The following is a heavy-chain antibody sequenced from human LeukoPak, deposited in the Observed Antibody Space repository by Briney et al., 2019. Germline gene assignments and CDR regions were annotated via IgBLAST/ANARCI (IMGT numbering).Heavy chain of an antibody. V-gene: IGHV4-39*07. CDR2: NSGST. Sequence: PSETLSLTCTVSGGSISSSSYYWAWIRQPPGKGLEWIGSNSGSTYYNPSLQSRVTISIDTSKNQFSQKLRFVTAADTAVYYCARRAAGGPDWFDPWGQGTLVTVSS. CDR3: ARRAAGGPDWFDP. J-gene: IGHJ5*02. D-gene: IGHD6-13*01. CDR1: GGSISSSSYY.